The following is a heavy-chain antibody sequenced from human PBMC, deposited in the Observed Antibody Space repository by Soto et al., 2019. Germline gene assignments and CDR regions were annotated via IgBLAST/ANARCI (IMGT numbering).Heavy chain of an antibody. CDR3: AKEGALGLYYFDY. Sequence: PGGSLRLSCAASGFTFSSYVMSWVRQAPGKGLGWVSTISAGGSSTYYADSVKGRFTISRDNSKNTLYLQMNSLRPEDTAVYYCAKEGALGLYYFDYWGQGTLVTVSS. CDR1: GFTFSSYV. J-gene: IGHJ4*02. D-gene: IGHD3-10*01. V-gene: IGHV3-23*01. CDR2: ISAGGSST.